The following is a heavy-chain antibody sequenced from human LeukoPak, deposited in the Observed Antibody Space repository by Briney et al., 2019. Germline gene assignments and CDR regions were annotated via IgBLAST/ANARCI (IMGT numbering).Heavy chain of an antibody. Sequence: GGSLRLSCAASGFTFSSYSMNWVRQAPGKGLEWVSSISSSSYIYYADSVKGRFTISRDNAKNSLYLQMNSLRAEDTAVYYCASGPPTEYFQHWGQGTLVTVSS. CDR1: GFTFSSYS. V-gene: IGHV3-21*01. J-gene: IGHJ1*01. CDR3: ASGPPTEYFQH. CDR2: ISSSSYI.